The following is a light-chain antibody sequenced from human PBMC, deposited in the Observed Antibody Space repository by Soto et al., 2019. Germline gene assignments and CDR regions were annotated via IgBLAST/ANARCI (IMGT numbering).Light chain of an antibody. Sequence: DIVLTQSPGTLSLSPGERATLSCRASQNVGNNYLAWYQQKPGRAPRLLIYDASSSVPGLPDRFSGSGSGGEFTLTIARVEPEDFAVYYCQQVATSPRTFGQGTKVEIK. CDR2: DAS. J-gene: IGKJ1*01. V-gene: IGKV3-20*01. CDR1: QNVGNNY. CDR3: QQVATSPRT.